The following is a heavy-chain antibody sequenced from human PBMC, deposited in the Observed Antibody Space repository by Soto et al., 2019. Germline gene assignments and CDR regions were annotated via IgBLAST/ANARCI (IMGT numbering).Heavy chain of an antibody. Sequence: GSLRLSCAASGLTFTRYSMNWVRQAPGKGLEWVSPISSTTNYIYYGDSMKGRFTISRDNAKNSLYLEMNSLRAEDTAVYYCARESEDLTSNFDYWGQGTLVTVSS. J-gene: IGHJ4*02. V-gene: IGHV3-21*06. CDR2: ISSTTNYI. CDR1: GLTFTRYS. CDR3: ARESEDLTSNFDY.